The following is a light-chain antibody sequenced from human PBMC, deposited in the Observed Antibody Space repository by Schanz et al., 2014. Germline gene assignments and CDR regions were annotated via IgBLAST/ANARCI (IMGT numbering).Light chain of an antibody. CDR1: FSNIGSNY. Sequence: QSVLTQPPSASGTPGQRVIISCSGSFSNIGSNYVYWYQQLPGTAPKLFIYSNNQRPSGVPDRFSGSKSGNTASLTVSGLQAEDEADYYCAAWDDSLNGWVFGGGTKLTVL. V-gene: IGLV1-44*01. CDR3: AAWDDSLNGWV. J-gene: IGLJ3*02. CDR2: SNN.